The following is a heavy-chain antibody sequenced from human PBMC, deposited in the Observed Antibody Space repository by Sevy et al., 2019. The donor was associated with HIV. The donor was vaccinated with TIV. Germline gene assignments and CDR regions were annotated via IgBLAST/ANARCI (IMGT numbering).Heavy chain of an antibody. CDR2: IYSGGNT. D-gene: IGHD3-16*01. J-gene: IGHJ4*02. Sequence: GGSLRLSCAVSGFIVSSNYMTWVRQAPGKGLEWVSVIYSGGNTFYADSVRGGVTISRDNSKNTLYLKMNSLRAEDTAVYYCAKGPSPMITFGGVADYWGQGTLVTVSS. CDR3: AKGPSPMITFGGVADY. CDR1: GFIVSSNY. V-gene: IGHV3-53*05.